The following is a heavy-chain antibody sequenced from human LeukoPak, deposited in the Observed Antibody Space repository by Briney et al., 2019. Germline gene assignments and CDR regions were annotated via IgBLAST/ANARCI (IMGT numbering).Heavy chain of an antibody. CDR2: IHSDGSLK. CDR1: EFTFDGYA. V-gene: IGHV3-30*02. CDR3: AKELNPQRPFDS. J-gene: IGHJ4*02. Sequence: GGSLMLSCTASEFTFDGYAMHWVRQAPGKGLEWVAFIHSDGSLKYYADSVEGRFTISRDSSKNTLFLQMNSLRPEDTAVYFCAKELNPQRPFDSWGQGTLVAVSS. D-gene: IGHD3-16*01.